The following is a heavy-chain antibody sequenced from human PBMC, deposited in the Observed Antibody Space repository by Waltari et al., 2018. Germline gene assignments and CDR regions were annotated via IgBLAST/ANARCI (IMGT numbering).Heavy chain of an antibody. CDR2: IIPIFGTA. CDR1: GGTFSSYA. Sequence: QVQLVQSGAEVKKPGSSVNVSCKASGGTFSSYAISWVRQAPGQGLEWMGGIIPIFGTANYAQKCQGRVTITTDESTSTAYMELSSLRSEDTAVYYCARGCSSTSCFYFDYWGQGTLVTVSS. J-gene: IGHJ4*02. D-gene: IGHD2-2*01. V-gene: IGHV1-69*05. CDR3: ARGCSSTSCFYFDY.